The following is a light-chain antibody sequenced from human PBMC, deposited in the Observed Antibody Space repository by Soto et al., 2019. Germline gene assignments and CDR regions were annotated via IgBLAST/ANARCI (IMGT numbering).Light chain of an antibody. Sequence: QSALTQPPSASGSPGQSVTISCTGTSSDVGGYNSVSWYQHHPGKAPKLMFYEVNKRPSGVPDRFSGSKSANTASLTVSGLQAEDEADYYCSSYAGSNNYVFGTGTKLTVL. CDR3: SSYAGSNNYV. CDR2: EVN. CDR1: SSDVGGYNS. V-gene: IGLV2-8*01. J-gene: IGLJ1*01.